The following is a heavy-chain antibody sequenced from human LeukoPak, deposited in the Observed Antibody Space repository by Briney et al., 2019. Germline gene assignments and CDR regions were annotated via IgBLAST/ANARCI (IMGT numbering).Heavy chain of an antibody. CDR1: GFAFSSYS. CDR3: ARDPNLDV. J-gene: IGHJ6*02. CDR2: ISSGSTYI. D-gene: IGHD1-14*01. V-gene: IGHV3-21*05. Sequence: GGSLRLSCAASGFAFSSYSMSWVRQAPGKGLEWVSYISSGSTYIYYADSVGGRFTISRDNAKKSLYLQMNSLRAEDTAVYYCARDPNLDVWGQGTTVTVSS.